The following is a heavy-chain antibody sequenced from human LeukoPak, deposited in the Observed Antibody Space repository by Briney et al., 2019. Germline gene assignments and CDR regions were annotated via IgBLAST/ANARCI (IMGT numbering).Heavy chain of an antibody. V-gene: IGHV3-48*03. D-gene: IGHD3-10*01. CDR1: GFTFSSYE. CDR3: ASTGGYGSGTYDYYYFGMDV. Sequence: GGSLRLSCAASGFTFSSYEMNWVRQAPGKGPEWVAYITSSGRIIYYADSVKGRFTISRDNAKNSLYLQMNSLRAEDTAVYYCASTGGYGSGTYDYYYFGMDVWGQGTTVTVSS. J-gene: IGHJ6*02. CDR2: ITSSGRII.